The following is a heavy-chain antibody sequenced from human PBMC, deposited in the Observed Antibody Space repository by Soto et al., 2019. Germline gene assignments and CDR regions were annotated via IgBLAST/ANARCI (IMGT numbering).Heavy chain of an antibody. Sequence: GGSLRLSCVASGFSFDDYSMHWVRQAPGKGLEWVSSISWGGSNIAYSDSVKGRFTISRDNAKNSLSLQSNSLSPEDTALYYCPKHCGATRLSQWAHGALVTV. CDR2: ISWGGSNI. J-gene: IGHJ4*01. CDR1: GFSFDDYS. V-gene: IGHV3-9*01. D-gene: IGHD2-21*01. CDR3: PKHCGATRLSQ.